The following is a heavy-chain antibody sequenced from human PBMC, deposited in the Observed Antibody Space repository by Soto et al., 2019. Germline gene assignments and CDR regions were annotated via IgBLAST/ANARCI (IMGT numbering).Heavy chain of an antibody. CDR2: INHSGST. D-gene: IGHD4-17*01. V-gene: IGHV4-34*01. Sequence: QVQLQQWGAGLLKPSETLSLTCAVYGGSFSGYYWSWIRQPPGKGLEWIGEINHSGSTNYNPSLKSRVTISVYTSMNQFSLKLSAVTAAATAVYYCARGYGFDIWGNGTMATVAS. J-gene: IGHJ3*02. CDR1: GGSFSGYY. CDR3: ARGYGFDI.